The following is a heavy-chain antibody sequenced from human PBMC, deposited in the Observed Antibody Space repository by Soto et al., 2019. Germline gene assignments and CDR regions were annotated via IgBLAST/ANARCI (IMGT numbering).Heavy chain of an antibody. CDR3: ARGARDIVVVVAARGYYGMDV. J-gene: IGHJ6*02. CDR2: IIPICGTA. D-gene: IGHD2-15*01. Sequence: ASVKVSCNASGGTFSSYAISWVGQGPGQGLEGMVGIIPICGTATYAQKFQGRVTITAAESTSTAYMELSSLRSEDTGVYYCARGARDIVVVVAARGYYGMDVWGQGTTVTVSS. V-gene: IGHV1-69*13. CDR1: GGTFSSYA.